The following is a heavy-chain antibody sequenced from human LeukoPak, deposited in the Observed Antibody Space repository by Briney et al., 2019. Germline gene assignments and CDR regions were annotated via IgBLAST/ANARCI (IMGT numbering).Heavy chain of an antibody. CDR1: GFTFSSYE. Sequence: GGSLRLSCAASGFTFSSYEMNWVRQAPGKGLEWVSTIRGGDDTFYGDSVKGRFTISRDNSKNTLYLQMNSLRAEDTAVYYCAARRGSSFDYWGQGILVTVSS. CDR2: IRGGDDT. D-gene: IGHD3-10*01. CDR3: AARRGSSFDY. V-gene: IGHV3-66*02. J-gene: IGHJ4*02.